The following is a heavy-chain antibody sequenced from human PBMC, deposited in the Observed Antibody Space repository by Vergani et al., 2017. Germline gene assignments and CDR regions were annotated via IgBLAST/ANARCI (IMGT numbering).Heavy chain of an antibody. CDR2: IYYSVST. J-gene: IGHJ4*02. CDR1: GGSISSYY. Sequence: QVPLQESGPGLVKPSETLSLTCTVSGGSISSYYWSWIRPPPGKGLEWIGYIYYSVSTNYNPSLKSRVTIPVDTSKNQFSLTLSSVTAADTAVYYCASALGLVDYWDQGTVVAVSS. V-gene: IGHV4-59*01. CDR3: ASALGLVDY.